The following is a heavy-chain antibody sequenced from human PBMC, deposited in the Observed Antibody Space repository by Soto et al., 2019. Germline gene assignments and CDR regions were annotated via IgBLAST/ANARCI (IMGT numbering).Heavy chain of an antibody. CDR1: GYTFTSYA. J-gene: IGHJ3*02. CDR2: INAGNGNT. D-gene: IGHD2-15*01. V-gene: IGHV1-3*01. Sequence: ASVKVSCKASGYTFTSYAMHWVRQAPGQRLEWMGWINAGNGNTKYSQKFQGRVTITRDTSASTAYMELSSLRSEDTAVYYCARGIVVVVAATRHDAFDIWGQGTMVTVSS. CDR3: ARGIVVVVAATRHDAFDI.